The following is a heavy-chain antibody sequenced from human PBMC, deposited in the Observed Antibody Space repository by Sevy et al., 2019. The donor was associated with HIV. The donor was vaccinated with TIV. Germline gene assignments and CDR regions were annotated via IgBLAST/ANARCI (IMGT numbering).Heavy chain of an antibody. V-gene: IGHV4-38-2*01. Sequence: SETLSLTCAVSGDSISSGYYWGWIRQPPGKGLEWIGSIYHSGSIFHSGSTYYNPSLKSRVTISLDTSKNQFSLKLSSVTASDTAVYYCARHPTAIAAAGTDYWGQGTLVTVSS. CDR2: IFHSGST. J-gene: IGHJ4*02. CDR3: ARHPTAIAAAGTDY. CDR1: GDSISSGYY. D-gene: IGHD6-13*01.